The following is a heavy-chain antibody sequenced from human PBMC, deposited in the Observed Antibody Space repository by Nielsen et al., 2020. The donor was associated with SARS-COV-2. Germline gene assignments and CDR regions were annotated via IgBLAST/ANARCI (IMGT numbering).Heavy chain of an antibody. V-gene: IGHV3-13*01. D-gene: IGHD3-3*01. J-gene: IGHJ6*02. Sequence: GSLRLSCAASGFTFSSYDMHWVRQALGKGLEWVSAIGTAGDTYYPGSVKGRFTISRENAKNSLYLQMNSLRAGDTAVYYCARGGTIFGVYYYGMDVWGQGTTVTVSS. CDR1: GFTFSSYD. CDR3: ARGGTIFGVYYYGMDV. CDR2: IGTAGDT.